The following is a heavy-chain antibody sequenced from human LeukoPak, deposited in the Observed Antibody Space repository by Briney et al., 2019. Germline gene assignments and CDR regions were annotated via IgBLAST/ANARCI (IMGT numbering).Heavy chain of an antibody. J-gene: IGHJ4*02. V-gene: IGHV3-30-3*01. CDR3: VRRSTGLDY. D-gene: IGHD5/OR15-5a*01. CDR1: GFTFSSHT. Sequence: GRSLRLSCAPSGFTFSSHTMHWVRQAPGKGLEWVAVIEPDGSNKYHADSVKGRFTISRDNSKNTLYLQLDSLRSEDTAVYYCVRRSTGLDYWGQGTLVTVSS. CDR2: IEPDGSNK.